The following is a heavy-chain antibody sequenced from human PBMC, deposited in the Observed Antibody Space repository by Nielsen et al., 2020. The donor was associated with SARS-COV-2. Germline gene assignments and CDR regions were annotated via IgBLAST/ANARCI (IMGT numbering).Heavy chain of an antibody. V-gene: IGHV4-4*07. CDR1: GGSISSYY. CDR3: ARDCSSTSCEGLYYYYGMDV. J-gene: IGHJ6*02. CDR2: IYTSGST. D-gene: IGHD2-2*01. Sequence: SETLSLTCTVSGGSISSYYWSWIRQPAGKGLEWIGRIYTSGSTNYNPSLKSRVTMSVDTSKNQFSLKLSSVTAADTAVYYCARDCSSTSCEGLYYYYGMDVWGQGTTVTVSS.